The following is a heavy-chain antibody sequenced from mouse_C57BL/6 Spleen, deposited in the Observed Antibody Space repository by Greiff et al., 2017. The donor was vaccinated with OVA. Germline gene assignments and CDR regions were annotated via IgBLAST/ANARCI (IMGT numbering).Heavy chain of an antibody. J-gene: IGHJ3*01. Sequence: VQLQQSGPELVKPGASVKISCKASGYTFTDYYMNWVKQSHGKSLEWIGDINPNNGGTSYNQKFKGKATLTVDKSSSTAYMELRSLTSEDAAVYYCAAYDYDAWFAYWGQGTLVTVSA. CDR2: INPNNGGT. CDR3: AAYDYDAWFAY. V-gene: IGHV1-26*01. D-gene: IGHD2-4*01. CDR1: GYTFTDYY.